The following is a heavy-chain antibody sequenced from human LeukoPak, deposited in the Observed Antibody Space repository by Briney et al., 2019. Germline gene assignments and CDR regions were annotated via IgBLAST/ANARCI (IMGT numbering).Heavy chain of an antibody. Sequence: SETLSLTCAVYGGSFSGYYWSWIRQPPGKGLEWIGEINHSGSTNYNPSLKSRVTISVDTSKNQFSLKLSSVTAADTAVYYCARAPLTGYYKRGMDVWGQGTTVTVSS. CDR1: GGSFSGYY. CDR2: INHSGST. V-gene: IGHV4-34*01. CDR3: ARAPLTGYYKRGMDV. D-gene: IGHD3-9*01. J-gene: IGHJ6*02.